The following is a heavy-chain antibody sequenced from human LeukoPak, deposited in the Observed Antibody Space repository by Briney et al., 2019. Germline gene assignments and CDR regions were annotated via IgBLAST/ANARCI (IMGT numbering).Heavy chain of an antibody. Sequence: GGSLRLSCAASGFTFSSYWMTWIRQAPGKGLEWVAHIKEDATESRSVDSVKGRFTISRDNAKNSLYLQMNSLRAEDTAVYYCARGRGYAGAFDIWGQGTMVTVSS. D-gene: IGHD5-18*01. V-gene: IGHV3-7*01. CDR2: IKEDATES. J-gene: IGHJ3*02. CDR3: ARGRGYAGAFDI. CDR1: GFTFSSYW.